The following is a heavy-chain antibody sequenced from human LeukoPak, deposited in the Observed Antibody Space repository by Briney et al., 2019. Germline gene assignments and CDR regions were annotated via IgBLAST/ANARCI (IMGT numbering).Heavy chain of an antibody. V-gene: IGHV3-23*01. Sequence: GGSLRLSCAASGFTFSSYAMSWVRQAPGKGLEWVSAISGSGGSTYYADSVKGRFTISRDNSKNSLYLQMNSLRTEDTALYYCAGERYCSSTSCYNYYYYGMDVWGQGTTVTVSS. CDR2: ISGSGGST. J-gene: IGHJ6*02. CDR1: GFTFSSYA. CDR3: AGERYCSSTSCYNYYYYGMDV. D-gene: IGHD2-2*02.